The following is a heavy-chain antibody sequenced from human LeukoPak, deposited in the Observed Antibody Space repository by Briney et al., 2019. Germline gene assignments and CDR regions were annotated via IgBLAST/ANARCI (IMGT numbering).Heavy chain of an antibody. CDR3: ARDKDVVVPAAMFFDY. J-gene: IGHJ4*02. CDR2: ISYDGSNK. Sequence: GGSLRLSCAASGFTFSSYAMHWVRQAPGKGLGWVALISYDGSNKYYADSVKGRFTISRDNAKNSLYLQMNSLRAEDTAVYYCARDKDVVVPAAMFFDYWGQGTLVTVSS. D-gene: IGHD2-2*01. CDR1: GFTFSSYA. V-gene: IGHV3-30*04.